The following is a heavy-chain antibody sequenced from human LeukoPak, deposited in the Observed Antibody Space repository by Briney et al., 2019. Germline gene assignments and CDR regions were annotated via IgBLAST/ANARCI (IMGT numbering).Heavy chain of an antibody. V-gene: IGHV4-39*01. CDR2: IYYSGST. Sequence: SETLSLTCTVSGGSMSSSSYYWGWIRQPPGEGLEWIGSIYYSGSTYYNPSLKSRVTISVDTSKNQFSLKLSSVTAADTAVYYCARLSYSSSSAWGQGTLVTVSS. CDR3: ARLSYSSSSA. CDR1: GGSMSSSSYY. D-gene: IGHD6-6*01. J-gene: IGHJ5*02.